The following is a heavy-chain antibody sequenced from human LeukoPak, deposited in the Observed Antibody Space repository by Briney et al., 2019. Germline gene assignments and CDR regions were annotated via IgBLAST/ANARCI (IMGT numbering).Heavy chain of an antibody. CDR3: ARVATGYSSGWYGSQTGYYFDY. V-gene: IGHV4-30-4*01. CDR2: IYYSGST. Sequence: PSETLSLTCTVSGDSINNYYWSWIRQPPGKGLEWIGYIYYSGSTYYNPSLKSRVTISVDTSKNQFSLKLSSVTAADTAVYYCARVATGYSSGWYGSQTGYYFDYWGQGTLVTVSS. J-gene: IGHJ4*02. D-gene: IGHD6-19*01. CDR1: GDSINNYY.